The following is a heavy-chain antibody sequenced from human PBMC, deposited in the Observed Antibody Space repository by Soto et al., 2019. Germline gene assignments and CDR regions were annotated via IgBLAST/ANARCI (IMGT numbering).Heavy chain of an antibody. D-gene: IGHD6-19*01. CDR1: GFSFSSYG. CDR3: ARDLYSSGWYGIGYYYYGMDV. CDR2: ISYDGTDE. V-gene: IGHV3-30*03. J-gene: IGHJ6*02. Sequence: PGGSLRLSCAASGFSFSSYGMHWVRQAPGKGLEWVAMISYDGTDEYYADSVKGRFTISRDNSKNAVYLQMNSLRAEDTAVYYCARDLYSSGWYGIGYYYYGMDVWGQGTTVTVSS.